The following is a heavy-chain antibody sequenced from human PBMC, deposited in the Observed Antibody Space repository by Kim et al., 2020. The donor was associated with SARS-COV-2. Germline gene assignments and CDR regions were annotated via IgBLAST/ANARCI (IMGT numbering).Heavy chain of an antibody. CDR2: ISSSGSTI. CDR3: ARVSSVVVTARAFDI. CDR1: GFTFSDYY. D-gene: IGHD2-21*02. V-gene: IGHV3-11*04. J-gene: IGHJ3*02. Sequence: GGSLRLSCAASGFTFSDYYMSWIRQAPGKGLEWVSYISSSGSTIYYADSVKGRFTISRDNAKNSLYLQMNSLRAEDTAVYYCARVSSVVVTARAFDIWGQGTMVTVSS.